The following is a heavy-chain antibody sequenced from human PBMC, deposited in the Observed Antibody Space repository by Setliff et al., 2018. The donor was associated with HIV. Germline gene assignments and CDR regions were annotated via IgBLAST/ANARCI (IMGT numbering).Heavy chain of an antibody. CDR2: IHPSGGST. D-gene: IGHD2-15*01. CDR3: ARVRYCSGGSCYGGEYWFDP. V-gene: IGHV1-46*01. J-gene: IGHJ5*02. Sequence: ASVKVSCKASGYTFTSYYIHWVRQAPGQGLEWMGVIHPSGGSTSYAQSFQDRVAMTRDTSTSTVYVELSSLRSEDTAVYYCARVRYCSGGSCYGGEYWFDPWGQGTLGTVS. CDR1: GYTFTSYY.